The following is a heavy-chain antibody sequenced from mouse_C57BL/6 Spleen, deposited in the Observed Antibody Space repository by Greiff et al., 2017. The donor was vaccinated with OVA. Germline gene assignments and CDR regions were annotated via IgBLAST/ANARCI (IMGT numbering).Heavy chain of an antibody. J-gene: IGHJ3*01. CDR3: ARRDWGEWFAY. D-gene: IGHD4-1*01. Sequence: VQLQQSGAELVKPGASVKLSCKASGYTFTSYWMHWVKQRPGQGLEWIGMIHPKGGSTTYNEKFKSKATLTVDKSSSTAYMQLSSPTSDDSAVSYGARRDWGEWFAYWGQGTLLTVSA. CDR2: IHPKGGST. CDR1: GYTFTSYW. V-gene: IGHV1-64*01.